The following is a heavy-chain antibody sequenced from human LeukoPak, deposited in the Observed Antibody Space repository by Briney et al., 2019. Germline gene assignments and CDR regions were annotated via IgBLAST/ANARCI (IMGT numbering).Heavy chain of an antibody. J-gene: IGHJ4*02. CDR2: ISSSGSTI. CDR1: GFTFSSYE. D-gene: IGHD3-10*01. V-gene: IGHV3-48*03. CDR3: ARAALWFHY. Sequence: PGGSLRLSCAASGFTFSSYEMNWVRQAPGKGLEWVSYISSSGSTIYYADSVKGRFTISRDNAKNSLYLQINSLRAEDTAVYYCARAALWFHYWGQGTLVTVSS.